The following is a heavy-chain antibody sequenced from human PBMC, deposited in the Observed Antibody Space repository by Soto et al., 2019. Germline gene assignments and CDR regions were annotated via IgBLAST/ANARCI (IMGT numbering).Heavy chain of an antibody. CDR1: GGTFSRHA. D-gene: IGHD3-16*01. Sequence: QVQLVQSGAEVRKPGSSVKVSCKASGGTFSRHAISWVRQAPGQGLEWMGGIIPIFGTANHAQKFQGRVTIIADESTSTVYMELSSLRSEDTAVYYCARGGPRSGLYYGMDVWGQGTTVTVSS. V-gene: IGHV1-69*01. CDR2: IIPIFGTA. J-gene: IGHJ6*02. CDR3: ARGGPRSGLYYGMDV.